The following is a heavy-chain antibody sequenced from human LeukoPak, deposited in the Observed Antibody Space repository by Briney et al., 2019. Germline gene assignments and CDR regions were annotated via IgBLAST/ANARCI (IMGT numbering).Heavy chain of an antibody. D-gene: IGHD1-26*01. Sequence: GGSLRLSCAASGFTFSSYAMSWVRQAPGKGLEWVSAVSGSGGSTYYADSVKGRSTISRDNSKNTLYLQMNSLRAEDTAVYYCAKDRWELPLVPLVWDYWGQGTLVTVSS. V-gene: IGHV3-23*01. CDR1: GFTFSSYA. CDR2: VSGSGGST. J-gene: IGHJ4*02. CDR3: AKDRWELPLVPLVWDY.